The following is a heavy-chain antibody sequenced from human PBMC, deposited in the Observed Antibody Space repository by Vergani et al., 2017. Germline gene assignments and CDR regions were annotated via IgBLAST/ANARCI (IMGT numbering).Heavy chain of an antibody. J-gene: IGHJ3*02. CDR3: ARSGYSSGWTHAFDI. CDR1: GGSISSSSYY. V-gene: IGHV4-39*07. D-gene: IGHD6-19*01. CDR2: IYTSGST. Sequence: QLQLQESGPGLVKPSETLSLTCTVSGGSISSSSYYWGWIRQPPGKGLEWIGRIYTSGSTNYNPSLKSRVTMSVDTSKNQFSLKLSSVTAADTAVYYCARSGYSSGWTHAFDIWGQGTMVTVSS.